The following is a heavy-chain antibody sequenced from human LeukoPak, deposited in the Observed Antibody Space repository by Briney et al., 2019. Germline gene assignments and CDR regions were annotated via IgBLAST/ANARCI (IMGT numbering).Heavy chain of an antibody. V-gene: IGHV3-23*01. CDR3: ARDLAYSRLDY. Sequence: GGSLRLSCAVSGFTLSRNAMTWVRQAPGKGLQWISSISVSGDATDYADSVKGRFTISRDNSKNTLYLQMNSLRVEDTAFYYCARDLAYSRLDYWGQGMLVTVSS. J-gene: IGHJ4*02. D-gene: IGHD5-18*01. CDR2: ISVSGDAT. CDR1: GFTLSRNA.